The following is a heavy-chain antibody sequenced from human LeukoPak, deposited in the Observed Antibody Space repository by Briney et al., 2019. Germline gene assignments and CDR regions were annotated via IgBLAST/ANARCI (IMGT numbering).Heavy chain of an antibody. V-gene: IGHV1-18*01. D-gene: IGHD3-9*01. CDR3: ARGNLRYFDWLSQANWFDP. J-gene: IGHJ5*02. CDR1: GYTFTSYG. CDR2: ISAYNGNT. Sequence: GASVKVSCKASGYTFTSYGISWVRQAPGQGLEWMGWISAYNGNTNYAQKLQGRVTMTTDTSTSTAYMELRSLRSDDTAVYYCARGNLRYFDWLSQANWFDPWGQGTLVTVSS.